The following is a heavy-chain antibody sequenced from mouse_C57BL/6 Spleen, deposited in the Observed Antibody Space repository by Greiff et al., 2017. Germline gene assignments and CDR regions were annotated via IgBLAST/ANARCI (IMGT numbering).Heavy chain of an antibody. CDR3: ARSDSAGWWFAD. Sequence: QVHVQQPGAELVMPGASVKLSCKASGYTFTSYWMHWVKQRPGQGLEWIGEIDPSDSYTNYNQKFKGKSTLTVDKSSSTAYMQLSSLTSEDSAVYYCARSDSAGWWFADWGKGTLVTVSA. D-gene: IGHD3-2*02. J-gene: IGHJ3*01. V-gene: IGHV1-69*01. CDR2: IDPSDSYT. CDR1: GYTFTSYW.